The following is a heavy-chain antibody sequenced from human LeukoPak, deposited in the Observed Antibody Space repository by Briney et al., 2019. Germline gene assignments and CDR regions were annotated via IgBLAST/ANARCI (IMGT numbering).Heavy chain of an antibody. CDR3: ARAPYGSGQEDY. Sequence: QPGGSLRLSCAASGFTFSSYEMNWVRQAPGKGLEWVSYISSSGSTIYYADSVKGRFTISRDSAKNSLYLQMNSLRAEDTAVYYCARAPYGSGQEDYWGQGTLVTVSS. CDR1: GFTFSSYE. V-gene: IGHV3-48*03. D-gene: IGHD3-10*01. CDR2: ISSSGSTI. J-gene: IGHJ4*02.